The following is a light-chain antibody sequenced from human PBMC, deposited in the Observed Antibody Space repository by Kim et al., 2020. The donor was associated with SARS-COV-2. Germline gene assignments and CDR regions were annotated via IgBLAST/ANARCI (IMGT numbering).Light chain of an antibody. CDR1: QSVSSSY. J-gene: IGKJ4*01. V-gene: IGKV3-20*01. CDR2: GAS. Sequence: EIVLTQSPGTLSLSPGERATLSCRASQSVSSSYLAWYQQKPGQAPRLLIYGASSRATGIPDRFSGSGSGTDFTLTISRLEPEDFAVYYCLQYCSSPIIFGGGTKVDIK. CDR3: LQYCSSPII.